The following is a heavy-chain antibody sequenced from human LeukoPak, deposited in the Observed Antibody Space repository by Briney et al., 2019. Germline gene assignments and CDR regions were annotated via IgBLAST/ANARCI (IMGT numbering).Heavy chain of an antibody. J-gene: IGHJ3*02. D-gene: IGHD5-18*01. Sequence: GGSLRLSCAASGFTFSSYWMHWVRQAPGKGLEWVSAISSGGSTYYADSVKGRFTISRDNSKNTLYLQMHSLRAEDTAVYYCAKWDTSMVDAFDIWGQGTMVTVSS. CDR1: GFTFSSYW. CDR3: AKWDTSMVDAFDI. V-gene: IGHV3-23*01. CDR2: ISSGGST.